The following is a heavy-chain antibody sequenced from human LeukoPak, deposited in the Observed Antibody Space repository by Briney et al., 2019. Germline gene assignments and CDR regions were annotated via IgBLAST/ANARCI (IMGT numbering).Heavy chain of an antibody. CDR1: GFTFDEYA. J-gene: IGHJ4*02. CDR2: ISWNSGLI. D-gene: IGHD3/OR15-3a*01. Sequence: GGSLRLSCAVSGFTFDEYAIHWVRQAPGQGLEWVSGISWNSGLIDYADSVQGRFTISRDNAKNSLYLQMNGLKAEDTAFYYCAKVGIFGLVTYYFDYWGQGTLVTVSS. V-gene: IGHV3-9*01. CDR3: AKVGIFGLVTYYFDY.